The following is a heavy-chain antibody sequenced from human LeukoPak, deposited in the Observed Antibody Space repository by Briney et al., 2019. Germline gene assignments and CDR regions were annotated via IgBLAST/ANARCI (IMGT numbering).Heavy chain of an antibody. CDR3: ARDGSSWYSYHSVYYMDV. J-gene: IGHJ6*03. CDR1: DYSISSGYGYY. CDR2: IYHSGIT. Sequence: PSETLSLTCTVSDYSISSGYGYYWGWIRQPPGKGLEWIGNIYHSGITYYNHFNSSLKSRVTISVDTSKNQFSLKLSSVTAADTAVYYCARDGSSWYSYHSVYYMDVWGKGTTVTVSS. V-gene: IGHV4-38-2*02. D-gene: IGHD6-13*01.